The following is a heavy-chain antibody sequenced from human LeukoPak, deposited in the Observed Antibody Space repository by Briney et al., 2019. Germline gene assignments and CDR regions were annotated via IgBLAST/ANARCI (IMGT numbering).Heavy chain of an antibody. D-gene: IGHD4-17*01. CDR3: ARATTAFDY. CDR2: IKQDGSEK. J-gene: IGHJ4*02. Sequence: GGSLRLSCAASGXTFRSYWVSWVRQAPGKGLEWVANIKQDGSEKYYVDSVKGRFTVSRDNAKNSLYLQMNSLRAGDTAVYFCARATTAFDYWGQGSLVTVSS. CDR1: GXTFRSYW. V-gene: IGHV3-7*04.